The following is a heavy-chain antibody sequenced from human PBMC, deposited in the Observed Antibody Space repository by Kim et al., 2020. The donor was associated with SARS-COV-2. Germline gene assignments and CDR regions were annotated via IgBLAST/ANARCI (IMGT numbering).Heavy chain of an antibody. V-gene: IGHV3-33*08. D-gene: IGHD4-17*01. Sequence: GGSLRLSCAASGFTFSSYGMHWVRQAPGKGLEWVAVIWYDGSNKYYADSVKGRFTISRDNSKNTLYLQMNSLRAEDTAVYYCARDFRTGDDYGGNGDYWGQGTLVTVSS. CDR1: GFTFSSYG. J-gene: IGHJ4*02. CDR3: ARDFRTGDDYGGNGDY. CDR2: IWYDGSNK.